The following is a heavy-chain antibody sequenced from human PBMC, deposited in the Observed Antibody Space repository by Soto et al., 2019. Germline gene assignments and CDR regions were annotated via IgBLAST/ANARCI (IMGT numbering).Heavy chain of an antibody. Sequence: PGESLRHSRASSGFTFGSYAMSWFRQFPGKGLEWVSSIGAGYGTYYADSVKGRFTISRDNSKNTLYLQMNSLRAEDTAIYYCATPYSSSWFSPFDYWGQGSLVTVSA. CDR2: IGAGYGT. V-gene: IGHV3-23*01. J-gene: IGHJ4*02. CDR3: ATPYSSSWFSPFDY. D-gene: IGHD6-13*01. CDR1: GFTFGSYA.